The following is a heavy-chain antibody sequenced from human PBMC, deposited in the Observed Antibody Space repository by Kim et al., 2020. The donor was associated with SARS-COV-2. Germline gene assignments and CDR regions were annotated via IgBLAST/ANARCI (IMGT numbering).Heavy chain of an antibody. D-gene: IGHD2-15*01. CDR2: INHSGST. Sequence: SETLSLTCAVYGGSFSGYYWSWIRQPPGKGLEWIGEINHSGSTNYNPSLKSRVTISVDTSKNQFSLKLSSVTAADTAVYYCARGSVVVAATPTNFDYWGQGTLVTVSS. J-gene: IGHJ4*02. CDR3: ARGSVVVAATPTNFDY. V-gene: IGHV4-34*01. CDR1: GGSFSGYY.